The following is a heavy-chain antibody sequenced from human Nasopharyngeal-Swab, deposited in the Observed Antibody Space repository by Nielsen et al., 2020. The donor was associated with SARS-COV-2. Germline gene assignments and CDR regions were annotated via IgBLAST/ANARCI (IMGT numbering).Heavy chain of an antibody. CDR1: GFTFSSYA. CDR2: ISYDGSNK. D-gene: IGHD6-13*01. J-gene: IGHJ4*02. V-gene: IGHV3-30*04. Sequence: GESLKISCAASGFTFSSYAMHWVRQAPGKGLEWVAVISYDGSNKYYADSVKGRFTIYRDNSKNTLYLQMNSLRAEDTAVYYCARDLFHSSSWYEDYWGQGTLVTVSS. CDR3: ARDLFHSSSWYEDY.